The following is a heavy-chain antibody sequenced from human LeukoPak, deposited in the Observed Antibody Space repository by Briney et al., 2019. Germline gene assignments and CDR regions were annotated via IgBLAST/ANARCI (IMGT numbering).Heavy chain of an antibody. CDR1: GGSISSGGYS. Sequence: SETLSLTCAVSGGSISSGGYSWSWIRQPPGKGLEWIGYIYHSGSTYYNPSLKSRVTISVDRSKNQFSLELSSVTAADTAVYYCAKSLGSTTRGDFDYWGQGTLVTVSS. V-gene: IGHV4-30-2*01. J-gene: IGHJ4*02. D-gene: IGHD2-15*01. CDR3: AKSLGSTTRGDFDY. CDR2: IYHSGST.